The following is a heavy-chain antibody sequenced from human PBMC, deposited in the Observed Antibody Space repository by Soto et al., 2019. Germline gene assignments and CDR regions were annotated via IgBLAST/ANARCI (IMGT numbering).Heavy chain of an antibody. J-gene: IGHJ6*02. CDR2: IYPGDSDT. V-gene: IGHV5-51*01. CDR1: GYSFTSYW. D-gene: IGHD3-16*01. CDR3: ARSAGPHYDYYYYYGMDV. Sequence: EVQLVQSGAEAKKPGESLKISCKGSGYSFTSYWIGWVRQMPGKGLEWMGIIYPGDSDTRYSPSFQGQVTISADKSISTAYLQWSSLKASDTAMYYCARSAGPHYDYYYYYGMDVWGQGTTVTVSS.